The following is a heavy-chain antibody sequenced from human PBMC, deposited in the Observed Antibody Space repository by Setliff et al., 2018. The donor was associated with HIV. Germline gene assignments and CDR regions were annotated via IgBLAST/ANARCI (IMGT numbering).Heavy chain of an antibody. CDR3: TTDASSGWYWYYFDY. D-gene: IGHD6-19*01. CDR2: IKSKTDGGTT. Sequence: PGGSLRLSCAASGFTLSTYTMNWVRQAPGKGLEWVGRIKSKTDGGTTDYAAPVKGRFTISRDDSKNTLYLQMNSLKTEDTAVYYCTTDASSGWYWYYFDYWGQGTLVTVSS. J-gene: IGHJ4*02. V-gene: IGHV3-15*01. CDR1: GFTLSTYT.